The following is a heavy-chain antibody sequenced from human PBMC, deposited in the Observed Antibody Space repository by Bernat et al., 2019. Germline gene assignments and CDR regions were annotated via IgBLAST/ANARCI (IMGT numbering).Heavy chain of an antibody. V-gene: IGHV3-30*01. D-gene: IGHD1-26*01. CDR3: AKAGGWELPDAFDI. J-gene: IGHJ3*02. Sequence: QVQLVESGGGVVQPGRSLRLSCAASGFTFSSYAMHWVRQDPGKGLEWVAVISYDGSNKYYADSVKGRFTISRDNSKNTLYLQMNSLRAEDTAVYYCAKAGGWELPDAFDIWGQGTMVTVSS. CDR2: ISYDGSNK. CDR1: GFTFSSYA.